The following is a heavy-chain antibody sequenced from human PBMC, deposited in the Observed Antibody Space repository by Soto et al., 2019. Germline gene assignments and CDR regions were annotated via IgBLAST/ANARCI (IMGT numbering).Heavy chain of an antibody. CDR1: GGSISSYY. V-gene: IGHV4-59*01. CDR2: IYYSGST. J-gene: IGHJ4*02. D-gene: IGHD2-15*01. CDR3: AREGCSGGSCYGLPKYFDY. Sequence: SETLSLTCTVSGGSISSYYWSWIRQPPGKGLEWIGYIYYSGSTNYNPSLKSRVTISVDTSKNQFSLKLSSVTAADTAVYYCAREGCSGGSCYGLPKYFDYWGQGTLVTVSS.